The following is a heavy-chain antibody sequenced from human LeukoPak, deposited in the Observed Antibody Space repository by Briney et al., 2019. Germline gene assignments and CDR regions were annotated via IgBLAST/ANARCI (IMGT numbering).Heavy chain of an antibody. CDR2: IHYSGST. CDR1: GGSISSYY. D-gene: IGHD3-22*01. CDR3: ARSYYGSSGLDAFDI. Sequence: SETLSLTCTVSGGSISSYYWSWIRQPPGKGLEWIAYIHYSGSTNYKPSLKSRVTISVDTSKSQFSLKLSSVTAADTAVYYCARSYYGSSGLDAFDIWGQGTMVTVSS. V-gene: IGHV4-59*08. J-gene: IGHJ3*02.